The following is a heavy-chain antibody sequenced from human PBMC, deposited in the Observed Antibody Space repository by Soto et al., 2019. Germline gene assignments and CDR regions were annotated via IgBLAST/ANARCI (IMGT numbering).Heavy chain of an antibody. D-gene: IGHD1-26*01. CDR3: ARDGREASGIDV. J-gene: IGHJ6*02. CDR2: IYYRGNT. CDR1: GGSISSHY. V-gene: IGHV4-59*11. Sequence: QVQLEESGPGLVKPSETLSLTCTVSGGSISSHYWSWVRQAPGKGLEWIGCIYYRGNTFYNPSLKSRGTISVDTSNNQFPLKLDSVTPADTAVYYCARDGREASGIDVWGQGTAVTVSS.